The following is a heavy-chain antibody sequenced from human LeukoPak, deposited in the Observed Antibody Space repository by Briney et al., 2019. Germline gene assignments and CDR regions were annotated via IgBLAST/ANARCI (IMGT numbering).Heavy chain of an antibody. CDR3: ARSDSTSWFGEFPFDY. D-gene: IGHD3-10*01. Sequence: PSETLSVTCTVSGGSISSYYWSWIRQPPGKGLEWIGYIYYSGSTNYNPSLKSRVTISVDTSKNQFSLKLSSVTAADTAVYYCARSDSTSWFGEFPFDYWGQGTLVTVSS. CDR2: IYYSGST. J-gene: IGHJ4*02. V-gene: IGHV4-59*08. CDR1: GGSISSYY.